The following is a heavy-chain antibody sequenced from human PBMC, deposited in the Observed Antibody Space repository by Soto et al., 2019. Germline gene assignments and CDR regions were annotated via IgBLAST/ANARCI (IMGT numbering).Heavy chain of an antibody. D-gene: IGHD4-17*01. CDR3: ARDYYGDYVGYYYYGMDV. CDR1: GYTFTSYG. J-gene: IGHJ6*02. CDR2: ISAYNGNT. V-gene: IGHV1-18*01. Sequence: ASVKVSCKASGYTFTSYGISWVRQAPGQGLEWMGWISAYNGNTNYAQKLQGRVTMTTDTSTSTAYMELRSLRSDDTAVYYCARDYYGDYVGYYYYGMDVWGQGTTVTVSS.